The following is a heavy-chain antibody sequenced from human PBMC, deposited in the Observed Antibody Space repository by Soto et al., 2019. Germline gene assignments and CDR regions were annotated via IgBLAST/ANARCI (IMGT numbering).Heavy chain of an antibody. Sequence: GASVKVSCKASGGTFSSYAISWVRQAPGQGLEWMGGIIPIFGTANYAQKFQGRVTITADESTSTTYMELNSLRSEDTAVYYCARGLRNRQTFDYWGQGTLVTVSS. CDR3: ARGLRNRQTFDY. V-gene: IGHV1-69*13. CDR1: GGTFSSYA. CDR2: IIPIFGTA. J-gene: IGHJ4*02. D-gene: IGHD1-1*01.